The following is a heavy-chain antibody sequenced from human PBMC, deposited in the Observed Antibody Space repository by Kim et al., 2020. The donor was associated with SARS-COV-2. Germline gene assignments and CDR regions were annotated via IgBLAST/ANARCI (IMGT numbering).Heavy chain of an antibody. CDR1: GGSISSYY. CDR2: IYYSGST. V-gene: IGHV4-59*13. CDR3: ARAGTIFGVPDY. D-gene: IGHD3-3*01. Sequence: SETLSLTCTVSGGSISSYYWSWIRQPPGKGLEWIGYIYYSGSTNYNPSLKSRVTISVDTSKNQFSLKLSSMTAADTAVYYCARAGTIFGVPDYWGQGTLV. J-gene: IGHJ4*02.